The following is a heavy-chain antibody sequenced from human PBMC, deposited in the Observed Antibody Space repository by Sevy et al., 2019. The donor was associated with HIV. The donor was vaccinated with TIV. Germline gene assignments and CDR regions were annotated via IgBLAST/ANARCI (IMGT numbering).Heavy chain of an antibody. CDR3: ARDNRGDYGGVWFDP. CDR1: GGSIRSYS. CDR2: TGST. J-gene: IGHJ5*02. D-gene: IGHD4-17*01. V-gene: IGHV4-59*01. Sequence: SETLSLTCSVSGGSIRSYSWSWIRQSPGKGLEWITGSTNYNPSLGSRVTTSVDTSKNQISLKLTSVTAADTAVYYCARDNRGDYGGVWFDPWGQGTLVTVSS.